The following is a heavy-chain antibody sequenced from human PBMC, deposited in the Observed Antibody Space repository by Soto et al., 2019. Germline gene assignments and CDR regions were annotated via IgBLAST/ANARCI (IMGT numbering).Heavy chain of an antibody. J-gene: IGHJ1*01. CDR1: GFTFSNYG. D-gene: IGHD2-21*01. Sequence: GGSLRLSCAASGFTFSNYGIHWVRQAPGKGLEWVAVISHDGNKEYYADSVTGRFTVSRDNSKTTVYLQMNSLRAEEKDKKYIGKVAPSHSNLWGFAHWGPGTLVTVCS. V-gene: IGHV3-30*18. CDR3: GKVAPSHSNLWGFAH. CDR2: ISHDGNKE.